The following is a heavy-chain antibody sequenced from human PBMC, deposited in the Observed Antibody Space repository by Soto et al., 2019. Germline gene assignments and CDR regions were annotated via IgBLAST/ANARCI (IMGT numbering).Heavy chain of an antibody. J-gene: IGHJ6*02. CDR3: ARVAYYDFWSGYAPDV. CDR2: IYHSGST. Sequence: SETLSLTCAVSGGSISSGGYSWSWIRQPPGKGLGWIGYIYHSGSTYYNPSLKSRVTISVDRSKNQFSLKLSAVTAADTAVYYCARVAYYDFWSGYAPDVWGQGTTVTVSS. CDR1: GGSISSGGYS. D-gene: IGHD3-3*01. V-gene: IGHV4-30-2*01.